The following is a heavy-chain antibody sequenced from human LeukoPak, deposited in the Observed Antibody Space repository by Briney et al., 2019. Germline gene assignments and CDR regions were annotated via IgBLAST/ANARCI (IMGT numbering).Heavy chain of an antibody. D-gene: IGHD6-19*01. V-gene: IGHV4-39*07. CDR1: GSSISSSSYY. Sequence: SETLSLTCTVSGSSISSSSYYWGWIRQPPGKGLEWIGSIYYSGSTYYNPSLKSRVTISVDTSKNQFSLKLSSVTAADTAVYYCASFKIAVAGTGGWFDPWGQGTLVTVSS. CDR3: ASFKIAVAGTGGWFDP. J-gene: IGHJ5*02. CDR2: IYYSGST.